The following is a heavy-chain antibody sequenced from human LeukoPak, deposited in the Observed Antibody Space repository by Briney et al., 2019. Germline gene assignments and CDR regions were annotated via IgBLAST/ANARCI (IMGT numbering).Heavy chain of an antibody. CDR2: INPNSGGT. J-gene: IGHJ4*02. V-gene: IGHV1-2*02. CDR3: ARDLKRGYSSGRYSWGTGSSNDY. D-gene: IGHD6-19*01. CDR1: GYTFTGYY. Sequence: ASVKVSCKASGYTFTGYYMHWVRQAPGQGLEWMRWINPNSGGTNYAQKFQGRVTMTRDTSISTACMELRSLRSDDTAVYYCARDLKRGYSSGRYSWGTGSSNDYWGQGTLVTVSS.